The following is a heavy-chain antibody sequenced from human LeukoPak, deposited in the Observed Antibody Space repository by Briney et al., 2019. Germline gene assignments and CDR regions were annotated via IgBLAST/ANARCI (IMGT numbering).Heavy chain of an antibody. V-gene: IGHV4-39*02. Sequence: PSETLSLTCTVAGGSISSSSYYWGWIRQPPGKGLEWIGSIYNSGSTYYNPSLKSRVTISVDTSKNQFSLKLSSVTAADTAVYYCARESPYVAFDIWGQGTMVTVSS. D-gene: IGHD3-10*02. J-gene: IGHJ3*02. CDR1: GGSISSSSYY. CDR3: ARESPYVAFDI. CDR2: IYNSGST.